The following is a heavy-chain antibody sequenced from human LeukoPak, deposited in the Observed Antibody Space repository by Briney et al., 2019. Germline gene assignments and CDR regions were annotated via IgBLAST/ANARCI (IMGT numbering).Heavy chain of an antibody. CDR1: GGSISSSSYY. V-gene: IGHV4-39*01. CDR2: IYYSGST. CDR3: ASRAVLNYFVDY. Sequence: SETLSLTCTVSGGSISSSSYYWGWIRQPPGKRLEWIGSIYYSGSTYYNPSLKSRVTISVDTSKNQFSLKLSSVTAADTAVYYCASRAVLNYFVDYWGQGTLVTVSS. J-gene: IGHJ4*02. D-gene: IGHD2/OR15-2a*01.